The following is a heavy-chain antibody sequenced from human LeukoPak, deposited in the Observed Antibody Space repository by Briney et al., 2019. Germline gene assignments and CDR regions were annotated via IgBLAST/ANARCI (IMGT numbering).Heavy chain of an antibody. Sequence: HPGGSLRLSCAASGFTLSTYNMNWVRQAPGKGLEWVSTIIGGAATTYYADSVKGRFTISRDNSKNTLYLQMNSLRAEDTALYYCAEGSWVHWGQGTLVTVSS. V-gene: IGHV3-23*01. CDR2: IIGGAATT. CDR3: AEGSWVH. J-gene: IGHJ4*02. CDR1: GFTLSTYN.